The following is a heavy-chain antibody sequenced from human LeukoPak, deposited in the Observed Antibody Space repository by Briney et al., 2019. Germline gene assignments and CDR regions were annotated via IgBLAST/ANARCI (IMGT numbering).Heavy chain of an antibody. CDR1: GFTFSSYA. Sequence: GGSLRLSCAASGFTFSSYAMSWVRQAPGKGLEWVSAISGSGDSTNYADSVKGRFTISRDNSKNTLYLQMNSLRAEDTAVYYCARRRDSGSLQHFDYWGQGTLVTVSS. V-gene: IGHV3-23*01. CDR2: ISGSGDST. CDR3: ARRRDSGSLQHFDY. J-gene: IGHJ4*02. D-gene: IGHD1-26*01.